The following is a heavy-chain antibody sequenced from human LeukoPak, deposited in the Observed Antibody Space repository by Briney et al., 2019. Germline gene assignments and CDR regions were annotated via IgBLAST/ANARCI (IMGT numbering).Heavy chain of an antibody. CDR3: AGGDWLDP. CDR2: ISSSSITR. CDR1: GFTFSDFG. Sequence: GGPLRLSCEASGFTFSDFGMNWVRQAPGKGLEWVSYISSSSITRYYADSVKGRFTISRDNAKKSLYLQMNSLRAEDTAVYFCAGGDWLDPWGQGTLVTVSS. D-gene: IGHD1-26*01. J-gene: IGHJ5*02. V-gene: IGHV3-48*04.